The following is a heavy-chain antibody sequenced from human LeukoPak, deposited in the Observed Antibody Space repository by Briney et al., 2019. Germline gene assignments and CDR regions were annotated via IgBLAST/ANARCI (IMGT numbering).Heavy chain of an antibody. CDR1: GFTFSSYE. D-gene: IGHD3-22*01. Sequence: GGSLRLSCAASGFTFSSYEMNWVRQAPGKGLEWVSYISSSGSTIYYADSVKGRFTISRDNAKNSLYLQMNSLRAEDTAVYYCARGVYYYDSSGYYYTYWGQGTLVTVSS. V-gene: IGHV3-48*03. CDR2: ISSSGSTI. CDR3: ARGVYYYDSSGYYYTY. J-gene: IGHJ4*02.